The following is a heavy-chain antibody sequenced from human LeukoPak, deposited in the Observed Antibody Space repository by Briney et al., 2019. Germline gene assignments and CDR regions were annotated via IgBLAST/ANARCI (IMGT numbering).Heavy chain of an antibody. D-gene: IGHD6-13*01. CDR1: GFTFDDYA. CDR2: IRYDGSNK. Sequence: PGGSLRLSCAASGFTFDDYAMHWVRQAPGKGLEWVAFIRYDGSNKYYADSVKGRFTISRDNSKNTLYLQMNSLRAEDTAVYYCAKDAAARRSAYMDVWGKGTTVTVSS. J-gene: IGHJ6*03. V-gene: IGHV3-30*02. CDR3: AKDAAARRSAYMDV.